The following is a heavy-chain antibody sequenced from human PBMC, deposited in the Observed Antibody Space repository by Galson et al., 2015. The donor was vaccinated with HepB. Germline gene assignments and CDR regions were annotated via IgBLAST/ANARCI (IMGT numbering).Heavy chain of an antibody. CDR3: ARRWDTLVVKH. Sequence: LRLSCAASGFNFSNYWMHWVRQAPGKGLEWVSSIGDSNARTYYADSVKGRFTISRDNSKNTLYLQMDSLRAEDTAIYYCARRWDTLVVKHWGQGTRVTVSS. J-gene: IGHJ1*01. CDR1: GFNFSNYW. CDR2: IGDSNART. D-gene: IGHD2-2*01. V-gene: IGHV3-23*01.